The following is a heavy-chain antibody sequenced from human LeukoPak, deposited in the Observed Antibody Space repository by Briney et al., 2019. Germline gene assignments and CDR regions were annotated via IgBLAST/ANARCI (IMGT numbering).Heavy chain of an antibody. V-gene: IGHV1-2*02. CDR2: INPNSDGT. Sequence: ASVKVSCKASGYTFTGYYMHWVRQAPGQGLEWMGWINPNSDGTNYAQKFQGRVTMTRDTSISTAYMELSRLRSDDTAVYYCARVWFGEGYFDYWGQGTLVTVSS. D-gene: IGHD3-10*01. CDR1: GYTFTGYY. CDR3: ARVWFGEGYFDY. J-gene: IGHJ4*02.